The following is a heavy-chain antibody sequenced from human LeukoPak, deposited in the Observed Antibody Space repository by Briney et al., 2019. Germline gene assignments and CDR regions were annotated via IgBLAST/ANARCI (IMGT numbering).Heavy chain of an antibody. V-gene: IGHV3-48*03. CDR3: ARGLRFDP. Sequence: GGSLRLSCAASGFTFSSYEMNWVRQAPGKGLEWVSYIGGSGTTISYAGSVKGRFTISRDNAKNSLYPQMISLRAEDTAVYYCARGLRFDPWGQGSLVTVSS. CDR1: GFTFSSYE. J-gene: IGHJ5*02. CDR2: IGGSGTTI.